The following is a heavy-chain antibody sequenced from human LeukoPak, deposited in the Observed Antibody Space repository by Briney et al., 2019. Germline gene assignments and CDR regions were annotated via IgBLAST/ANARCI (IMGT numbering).Heavy chain of an antibody. CDR1: GFTFSSYD. J-gene: IGHJ6*03. V-gene: IGHV3-13*01. CDR3: ARGPSYYYGSGSYPYYYYMDV. CDR2: IGTAGDT. Sequence: PGGSLRFSCAASGFTFSSYDMHWVRQATGKGLEWVSAIGTAGDTYYPGSVKGRFTISRENAKNSLYLQMNSLRAGDTAVYYCARGPSYYYGSGSYPYYYYMDVWGKGTTVTVSS. D-gene: IGHD3-10*01.